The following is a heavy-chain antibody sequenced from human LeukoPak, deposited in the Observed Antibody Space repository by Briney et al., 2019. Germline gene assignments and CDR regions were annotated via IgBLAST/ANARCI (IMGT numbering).Heavy chain of an antibody. CDR2: ISYDGSNK. CDR1: GFTFSSYA. D-gene: IGHD3-22*01. V-gene: IGHV3-30*04. J-gene: IGHJ3*02. Sequence: GRSLRLSCAASGFTFSSYAMHWVRQAPGKGLEWVAVISYDGSNKYYADSVKGRFTISRDNSKNTLYLQMNSLRAEDTAVYYCARESSASMIVMSDAFDIWGQGTMVTVSS. CDR3: ARESSASMIVMSDAFDI.